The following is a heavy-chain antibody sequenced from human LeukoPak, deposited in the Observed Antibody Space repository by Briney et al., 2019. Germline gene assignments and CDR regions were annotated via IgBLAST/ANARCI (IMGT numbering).Heavy chain of an antibody. CDR2: IWCGGSNK. V-gene: IGHV3-33*03. J-gene: IGHJ3*02. CDR1: GCTFRSYD. D-gene: IGHD3-16*02. CDR3: ASMGSDLVSGYACDT. Sequence: PGGSLRLSCAASGCTFRSYDMYWVRQAPGKGLEWVALIWCGGSNKYYGDYVKGRFTIARYNSKTALYLQMNSLRVDDTAVYYCASMGSDLVSGYACDTWGKGTLVTVSS.